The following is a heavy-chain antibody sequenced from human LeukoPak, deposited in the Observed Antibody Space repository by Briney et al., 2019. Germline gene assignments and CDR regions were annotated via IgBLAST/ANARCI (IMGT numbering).Heavy chain of an antibody. CDR1: GYTFTRYY. D-gene: IGHD3-9*01. Sequence: ASVKVSCKASGYTFTRYYMHWVRQAPGQGLEWMGIINPSGGSTSYAQKFQGRVTMTRDTSTSTVYMELSSLRSEDTAVYYCASWGSLNVLRYFDWSPSYAFDIWGQGTMVTVSS. V-gene: IGHV1-46*01. CDR3: ASWGSLNVLRYFDWSPSYAFDI. J-gene: IGHJ3*02. CDR2: INPSGGST.